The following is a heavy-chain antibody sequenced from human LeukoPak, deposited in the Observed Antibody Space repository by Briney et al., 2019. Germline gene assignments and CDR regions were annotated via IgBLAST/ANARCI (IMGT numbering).Heavy chain of an antibody. CDR2: IDSGGAT. D-gene: IGHD3-16*02. CDR1: GFSVRSNY. J-gene: IGHJ3*01. CDR3: AREYRDAFDV. V-gene: IGHV3-53*01. Sequence: GGSLRLSCAPSGFSVRSNYMAWVRQAPGKGPEWVSVIDSGGATHYADPVRGRFTISRDNAWNILYLHMNSLRAEDTAVYYCAREYRDAFDVWGQGTRVIVSS.